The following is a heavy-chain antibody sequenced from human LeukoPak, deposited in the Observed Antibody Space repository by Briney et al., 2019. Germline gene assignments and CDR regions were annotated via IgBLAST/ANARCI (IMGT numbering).Heavy chain of an antibody. V-gene: IGHV4-31*03. D-gene: IGHD2-2*02. J-gene: IGHJ6*02. CDR3: ARVCSTSCYINDLEFMDV. CDR1: GGSISSGVYY. Sequence: PSETLSLTCTVSGGSISSGVYYWSWILQHPGKGLEWIGYIYYSGSTYYNPSLKSRVTISVDTSKNQFSLKLSSVTAADTAVYYCARVCSTSCYINDLEFMDVWGQGTTVTVSS. CDR2: IYYSGST.